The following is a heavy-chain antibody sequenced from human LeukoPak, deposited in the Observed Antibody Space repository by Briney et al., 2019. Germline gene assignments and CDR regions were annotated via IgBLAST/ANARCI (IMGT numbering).Heavy chain of an antibody. Sequence: SETLSLTCTVSGGSISSYYWNWIRQPPGKGLEWIGYIYYSGSTNYNPSLKSRVTISVDTSKNQFSLKLSSVTAADTAVYYCARGENSGSYRDYYYYYMDVWGKGTTVTISS. CDR1: GGSISSYY. CDR3: ARGENSGSYRDYYYYYMDV. J-gene: IGHJ6*03. D-gene: IGHD1-26*01. V-gene: IGHV4-59*12. CDR2: IYYSGST.